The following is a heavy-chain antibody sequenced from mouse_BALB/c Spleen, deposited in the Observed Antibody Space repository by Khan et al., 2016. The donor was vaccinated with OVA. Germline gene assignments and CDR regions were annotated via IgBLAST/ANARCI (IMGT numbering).Heavy chain of an antibody. CDR3: TRGGKFAY. CDR2: ISTYYGDA. CDR1: GYKFTDYA. V-gene: IGHV1S137*01. D-gene: IGHD1-1*02. J-gene: IGHJ3*01. Sequence: QVQLKESGAELVRPGVSVKISCKVSGYKFTDYAMHWVKQSHAKGLEWIGVISTYYGDADYSQKFKGKATMPVDRSSSTAYLELARLTSEDSARYYCTRGGKFAYWGQGTLVTVSA.